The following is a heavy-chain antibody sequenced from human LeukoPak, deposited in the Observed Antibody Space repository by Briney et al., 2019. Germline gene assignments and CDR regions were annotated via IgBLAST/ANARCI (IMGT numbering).Heavy chain of an antibody. CDR1: GGSISNYY. Sequence: SETLSLTCTVSGGSISNYYWSWIRQPPGKGLEWIGYIYNPSLKSRVTISVDTSKNQFSLKMSSVTAADTAVYYCARGGTRFHILASDWGQGILVSVSS. CDR3: ARGGTRFHILASD. V-gene: IGHV4-59*01. J-gene: IGHJ4*02. CDR2: IY. D-gene: IGHD3-9*01.